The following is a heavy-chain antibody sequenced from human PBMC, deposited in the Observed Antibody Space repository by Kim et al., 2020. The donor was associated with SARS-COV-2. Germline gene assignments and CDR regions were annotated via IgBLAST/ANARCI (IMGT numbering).Heavy chain of an antibody. CDR3: ARGYRGRALDAFDI. D-gene: IGHD3-16*02. CDR2: ISYDGSNK. V-gene: IGHV3-33*05. CDR1: GFTFSSYG. J-gene: IGHJ3*02. Sequence: GGSLRLSCAASGFTFSSYGMHWVRQAPGKGLEWVAVISYDGSNKYYADSVKGRFTISRDNSKNTLYLQMNSLRAEDTAVYYCARGYRGRALDAFDIWGQGTMVTVSS.